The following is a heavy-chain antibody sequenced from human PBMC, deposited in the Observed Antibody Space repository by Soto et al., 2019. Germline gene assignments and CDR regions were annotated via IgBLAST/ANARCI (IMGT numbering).Heavy chain of an antibody. Sequence: SETLSLTCTVSGGSISSGGYYWSWIRQHPGKGLEWIGYIYYSGSTYYNPSLKSRVTISVDTSKNQFSLKLSSVTAADTAVYYCARGRYDSSGYYYDYWGQGTLVTVSS. D-gene: IGHD3-22*01. CDR3: ARGRYDSSGYYYDY. V-gene: IGHV4-31*03. CDR2: IYYSGST. CDR1: GGSISSGGYY. J-gene: IGHJ4*02.